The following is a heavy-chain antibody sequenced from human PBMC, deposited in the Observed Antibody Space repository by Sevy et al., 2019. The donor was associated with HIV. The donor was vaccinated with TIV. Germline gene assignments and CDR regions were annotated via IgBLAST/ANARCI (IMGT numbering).Heavy chain of an antibody. CDR3: ATTKDYYESSGYPFDY. CDR2: FDPEDDEK. D-gene: IGHD5-12*01. Sequence: ASVKVSCKVSGRTLTQLSIHWVRQAPGKGLEWMGTFDPEDDEKIYAQKFQGRVTMTEDTSTDTAYIELSRLRSEDTAVYYCATTKDYYESSGYPFDYWGQGTLVTVSS. V-gene: IGHV1-24*01. J-gene: IGHJ4*02. CDR1: GRTLTQLS.